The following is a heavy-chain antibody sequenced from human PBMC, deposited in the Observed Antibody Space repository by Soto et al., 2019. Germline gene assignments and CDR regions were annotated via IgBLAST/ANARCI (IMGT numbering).Heavy chain of an antibody. Sequence: QVQLVQSGAEVKKPGSSVKVSCKASGGTFSSYAISWVRQAPGQGLEWMGGIIPIFGTADYAQKFQGRVTITADESTSTAYVELSCLRAEDTAVYYCAGLIAAASPPHRPRYYYGMDVWGQGTTVTVSS. CDR3: AGLIAAASPPHRPRYYYGMDV. CDR2: IIPIFGTA. V-gene: IGHV1-69*12. J-gene: IGHJ6*02. CDR1: GGTFSSYA. D-gene: IGHD6-13*01.